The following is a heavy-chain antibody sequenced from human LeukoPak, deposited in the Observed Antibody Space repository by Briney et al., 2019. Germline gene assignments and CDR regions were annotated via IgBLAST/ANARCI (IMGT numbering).Heavy chain of an antibody. V-gene: IGHV1-2*06. Sequence: GASVKVSCKASGYTFTGYYMHWVRQAPGQGLEWMGRINPNSGGTNYAQKFQGRVTMTRDTSISTAYMELRSLRSDDTAVYYCARFATIFLYYYGMDVWGQGTTVTVSS. CDR1: GYTFTGYY. D-gene: IGHD3-3*01. CDR2: INPNSGGT. J-gene: IGHJ6*02. CDR3: ARFATIFLYYYGMDV.